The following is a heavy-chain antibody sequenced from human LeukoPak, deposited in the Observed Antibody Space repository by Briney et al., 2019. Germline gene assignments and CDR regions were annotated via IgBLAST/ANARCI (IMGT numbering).Heavy chain of an antibody. J-gene: IGHJ6*02. CDR1: GFTFSSYA. V-gene: IGHV3-23*01. Sequence: GGSLRLSCAASGFTFSSYAMSWVRQAPGKGLEWVSAISGSGGSTYYADSVKGRFTISRDNSKNTLYLQMNSLRAEDTAVYYCAKGLTWELHHCYYYGMDVWGQGTTVTVSS. CDR2: ISGSGGST. D-gene: IGHD1-26*01. CDR3: AKGLTWELHHCYYYGMDV.